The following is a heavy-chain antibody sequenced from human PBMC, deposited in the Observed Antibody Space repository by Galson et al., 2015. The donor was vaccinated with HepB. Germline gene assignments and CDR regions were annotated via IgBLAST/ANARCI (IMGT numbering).Heavy chain of an antibody. Sequence: SLRLSCAASGFTFSSYAMSWVRQAPGKGLEWVSAISGSGGSTYYADSVKGRFTISRDNSKNTLYLQMNSLRAEDTAVYYCAKETLIAGYSSSWLLGWGQGTLVTVSS. V-gene: IGHV3-23*01. D-gene: IGHD6-13*01. CDR2: ISGSGGST. CDR3: AKETLIAGYSSSWLLG. J-gene: IGHJ4*02. CDR1: GFTFSSYA.